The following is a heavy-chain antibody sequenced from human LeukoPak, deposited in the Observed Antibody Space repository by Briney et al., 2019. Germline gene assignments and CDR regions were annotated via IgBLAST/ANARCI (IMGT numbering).Heavy chain of an antibody. CDR2: ISAYNGNT. V-gene: IGHV1-18*01. CDR1: GYTFTSYG. CDR3: ARDRLGDFWSGYYSAMIVADY. Sequence: ASVKVSCKASGYTFTSYGISWVRQAPGQGLEWMGWISAYNGNTNYAQKLQGRVTMTTDTSTSTAYMELRSLRSDDTAVYYCARDRLGDFWSGYYSAMIVADYWGQGTLFTVSS. J-gene: IGHJ4*02. D-gene: IGHD3-3*01.